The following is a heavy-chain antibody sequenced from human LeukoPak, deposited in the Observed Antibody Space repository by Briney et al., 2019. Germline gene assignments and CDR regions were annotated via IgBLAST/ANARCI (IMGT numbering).Heavy chain of an antibody. Sequence: GGSLRLSCAASGFTFSSYSMNWVRQAPGKGLEWVSYIGSSSSTIYYADSVKGRFTISRDNAKNSLYLQMNSLRAEDTAVYYCARCDCSGGSCYSGARGGLYYMDVWGKGTTVTVSS. CDR1: GFTFSSYS. CDR3: ARCDCSGGSCYSGARGGLYYMDV. CDR2: IGSSSSTI. J-gene: IGHJ6*03. D-gene: IGHD2-15*01. V-gene: IGHV3-48*01.